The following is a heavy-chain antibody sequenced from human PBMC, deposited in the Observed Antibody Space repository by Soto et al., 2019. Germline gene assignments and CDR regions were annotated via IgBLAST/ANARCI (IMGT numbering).Heavy chain of an antibody. V-gene: IGHV3-9*01. J-gene: IGHJ4*02. CDR3: AKAARIAAAGTWFDY. CDR2: IGWNSGSI. Sequence: EVQLVESGGGLVQPGRSLRLSCAASGFTFDDYAMHWVRQAPGKGLEWVSGIGWNSGSIGYADSVKGRFTISRDNAKNSLYLQMNSLRAEDTALYYCAKAARIAAAGTWFDYWGQGTLVTVSS. CDR1: GFTFDDYA. D-gene: IGHD6-13*01.